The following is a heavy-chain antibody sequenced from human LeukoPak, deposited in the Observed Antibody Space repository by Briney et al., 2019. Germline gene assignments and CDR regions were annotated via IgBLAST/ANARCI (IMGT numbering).Heavy chain of an antibody. Sequence: ASVKVSCKASGGPFSSYAISWVRQAPGQGLEWMGGIIPIFGTANYAQKFQGRVTITADESTSTAYMELSSLRSEDTAVYYCAAGVPAASKYYYYYCMDVWGKGTTVTVSS. CDR3: AAGVPAASKYYYYYCMDV. V-gene: IGHV1-69*13. CDR2: IIPIFGTA. J-gene: IGHJ6*03. CDR1: GGPFSSYA. D-gene: IGHD2-2*01.